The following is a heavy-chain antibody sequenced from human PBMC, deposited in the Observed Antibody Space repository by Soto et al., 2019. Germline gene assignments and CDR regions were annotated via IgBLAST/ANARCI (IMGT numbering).Heavy chain of an antibody. CDR3: ASTLYYYGSGSYSEDPPPKNYYYYGMDV. D-gene: IGHD3-10*01. CDR1: GGTFSSYA. J-gene: IGHJ6*02. V-gene: IGHV1-69*01. CDR2: IIPIFGTA. Sequence: QVQLVQSGAEVKKPGSSVKVSCKASGGTFSSYAISWVRQAPGQGLEWMGGIIPIFGTANYAQKFQGRVTITADESTSTAYMELSSLRSEDTAVYYCASTLYYYGSGSYSEDPPPKNYYYYGMDVWGQGTTVTVSS.